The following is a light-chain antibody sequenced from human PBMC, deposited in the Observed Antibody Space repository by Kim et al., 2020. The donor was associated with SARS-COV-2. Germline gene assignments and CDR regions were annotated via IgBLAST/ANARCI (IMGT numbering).Light chain of an antibody. J-gene: IGKJ4*02. V-gene: IGKV3-20*01. Sequence: IVLTQSPGTLSLFPGDRATLSCRTGQSVASSDLAWYQQKPGQAPRLLIYGSFNRATGIPDRFSGSGSGTDFTLTISRLEPEDFAVYYCQQYASSPTFGRGTKVEI. CDR3: QQYASSPT. CDR2: GSF. CDR1: QSVASSD.